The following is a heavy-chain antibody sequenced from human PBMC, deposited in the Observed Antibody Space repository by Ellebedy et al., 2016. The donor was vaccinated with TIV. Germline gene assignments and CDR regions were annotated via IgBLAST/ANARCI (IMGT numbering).Heavy chain of an antibody. D-gene: IGHD3-16*01. CDR1: GGSFSGYY. V-gene: IGHV4-34*01. Sequence: MPSETLSLTCAVYGGSFSGYYWSWIRQPPGKGLDWIGEINHSGSTNYNPSLKSRVTISVYTSKNQFSLKLSSVTAADTAVYYCARQKRSDRVTLMSFDTWGRGTLVTVSS. CDR3: ARQKRSDRVTLMSFDT. CDR2: INHSGST. J-gene: IGHJ4*02.